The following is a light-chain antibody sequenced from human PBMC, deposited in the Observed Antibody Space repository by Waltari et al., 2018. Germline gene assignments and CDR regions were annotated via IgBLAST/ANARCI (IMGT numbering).Light chain of an antibody. CDR1: SSDVGGYNF. Sequence: QSALTQPASVSGSPGQSSSISCTGTSSDVGGYNFGSWYQQHPGKAPQLMIYDVANRPSGVSNRFSGSKSGNTASLTISGLQAEDEADYYCSSYTSSSTRVFGTGTKVTVL. J-gene: IGLJ1*01. V-gene: IGLV2-14*03. CDR3: SSYTSSSTRV. CDR2: DVA.